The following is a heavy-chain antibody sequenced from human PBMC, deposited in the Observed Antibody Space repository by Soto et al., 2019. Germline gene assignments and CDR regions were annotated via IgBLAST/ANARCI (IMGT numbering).Heavy chain of an antibody. Sequence: GGSLRLSCAASGFTFSNHWMSWVRQAPGKGLEWVATIRPDGSEKYYVDSVKGRFTISRDNARNSLYLQMNSLRDEDTAVLYCAKLRGSTTIYDYWGQGTLVTVSS. D-gene: IGHD1-1*01. CDR3: AKLRGSTTIYDY. V-gene: IGHV3-7*01. CDR1: GFTFSNHW. J-gene: IGHJ4*02. CDR2: IRPDGSEK.